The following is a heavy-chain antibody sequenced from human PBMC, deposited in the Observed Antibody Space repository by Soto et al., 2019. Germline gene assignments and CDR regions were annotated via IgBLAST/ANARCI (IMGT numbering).Heavy chain of an antibody. CDR1: GYTFTSYG. V-gene: IGHV1-18*04. CDR2: ISAYNGNT. CDR3: VRDSPIVVVPAAIIH. Sequence: ASVKVSCKASGYTFTSYGISWVRQAPGQGLEWMGWISAYNGNTNYAQKLQGRVTMTTDTSTSTACMELRSLRSDDTAVYHCVRDSPIVVVPAAIIHWGQGTLVTVSS. D-gene: IGHD2-2*01. J-gene: IGHJ4*02.